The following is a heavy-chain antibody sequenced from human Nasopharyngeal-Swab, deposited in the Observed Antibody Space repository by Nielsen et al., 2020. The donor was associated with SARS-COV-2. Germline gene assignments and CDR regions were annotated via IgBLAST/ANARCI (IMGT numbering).Heavy chain of an antibody. J-gene: IGHJ6*02. D-gene: IGHD3-22*01. V-gene: IGHV3-23*03. CDR3: ARDLGDSSGYFSFNYYYYGMDV. CDR1: GFTFSSYA. Sequence: GESLKISCAASGFTFSSYAMSWVRQAPGKGLEWVSVIYSGGSSTYYADSVKGRFTISRDNSKNSLYLQMNSLRAEDTAVYYCARDLGDSSGYFSFNYYYYGMDVWGQGTTVTVSS. CDR2: IYSGGSST.